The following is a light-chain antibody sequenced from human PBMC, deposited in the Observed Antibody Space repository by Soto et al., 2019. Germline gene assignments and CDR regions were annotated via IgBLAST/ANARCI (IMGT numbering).Light chain of an antibody. CDR1: QSVSSSY. CDR3: QQYGSSPT. CDR2: SAS. V-gene: IGKV3-20*01. Sequence: LVLTQSPGTLSLSPGERATLSCRASQSVSSSYLAWYQQRPGQAPRLLIYSASSRATGIPDRFGGSGSATDFTLTISRLEPEDFAVYYCQQYGSSPTFGQGTKVDIK. J-gene: IGKJ1*01.